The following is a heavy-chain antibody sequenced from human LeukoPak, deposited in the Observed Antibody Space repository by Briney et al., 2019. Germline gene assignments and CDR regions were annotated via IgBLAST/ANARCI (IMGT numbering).Heavy chain of an antibody. D-gene: IGHD3-22*01. CDR2: ISAYNGNT. CDR1: GYTFTSYG. V-gene: IGHV1-18*01. Sequence: ASVKLSCKASGYTFTSYGISWVRQAPGQGLEWMGWISAYNGNTNYAQKLQGRVTMTTDTSTSTAYMELRSLRSDDTAVYYCARDYDYYDSSGYRNWFDPWGQGTLVTVSS. CDR3: ARDYDYYDSSGYRNWFDP. J-gene: IGHJ5*02.